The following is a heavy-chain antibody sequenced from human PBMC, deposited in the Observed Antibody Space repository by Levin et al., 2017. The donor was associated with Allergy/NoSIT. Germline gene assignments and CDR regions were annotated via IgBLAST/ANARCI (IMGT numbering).Heavy chain of an antibody. Sequence: SQTFSLPCTVSCGSIISTNYYWGWIRQPPGKGLEWIGSIYYTGSSHYNPSLKSRVTISVDTSKDHFSLNLTSVTAADTAVYFCARSSSLEYFDPWGQGTLVTVSS. CDR1: CGSIISTNYY. V-gene: IGHV4-39*02. D-gene: IGHD3-3*01. CDR2: IYYTGSS. CDR3: ARSSSLEYFDP. J-gene: IGHJ5*02.